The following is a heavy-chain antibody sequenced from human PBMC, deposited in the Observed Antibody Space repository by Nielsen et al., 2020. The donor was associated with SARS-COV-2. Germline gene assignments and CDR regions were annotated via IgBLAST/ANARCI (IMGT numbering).Heavy chain of an antibody. V-gene: IGHV3-48*01. J-gene: IGHJ4*02. CDR1: GFIFSSYS. CDR2: ISGSSRTV. CDR3: ARLTARGY. Sequence: GESLKISCAASGFIFSSYSMNWVRQAPGKGLEWVSFISGSSRTVYYADSVKGRFTISRDNAKNSVYLQMNSLRAEDTVVYYCARLTARGYWGQGTLVTVSS.